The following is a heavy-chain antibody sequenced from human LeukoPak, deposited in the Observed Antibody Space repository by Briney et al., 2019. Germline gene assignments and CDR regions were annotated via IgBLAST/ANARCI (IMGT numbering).Heavy chain of an antibody. J-gene: IGHJ6*02. Sequence: ASVKVSCKASGYTFTSYGISWVRQAPGQGLEWMGWISAYKGNTNYAQKLQGRVTMTTDTSTSTAYMELRSLRSDDTAVYYCARGGMVRGVIRDYGMDVWGQGTTVTVSS. D-gene: IGHD3-10*01. CDR2: ISAYKGNT. V-gene: IGHV1-18*01. CDR3: ARGGMVRGVIRDYGMDV. CDR1: GYTFTSYG.